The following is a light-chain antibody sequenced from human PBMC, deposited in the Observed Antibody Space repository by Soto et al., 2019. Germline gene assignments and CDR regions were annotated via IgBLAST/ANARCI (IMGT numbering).Light chain of an antibody. CDR3: QQRSNWPP. Sequence: EIVLTQSPATLSLSPGERATLSCRASQSVSSYLAWYQQKPGQAPRLLIYDASNRATGIPARFSGSGSGTDFTLTISSLEPGDFAVYYCQQRSNWPPFGGGTKVEIK. J-gene: IGKJ4*01. CDR1: QSVSSY. CDR2: DAS. V-gene: IGKV3-11*01.